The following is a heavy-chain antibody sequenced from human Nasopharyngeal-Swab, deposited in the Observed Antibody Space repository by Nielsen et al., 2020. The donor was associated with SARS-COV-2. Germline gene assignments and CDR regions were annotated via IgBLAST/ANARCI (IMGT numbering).Heavy chain of an antibody. J-gene: IGHJ4*02. CDR1: GDSVSSNSAA. CDR3: ARGSGTYSDYFDY. CDR2: TYFRSKWLN. D-gene: IGHD1-26*01. V-gene: IGHV6-1*01. Sequence: SQTLSLTRAISGDSVSSNSAAWTWIRQSPSRGLEWLGRTYFRSKWLNDYAVSVKGRITINQDTSRNQFSLQLNSVTPEDTAIYYCARGSGTYSDYFDYWGQGTLVSVSS.